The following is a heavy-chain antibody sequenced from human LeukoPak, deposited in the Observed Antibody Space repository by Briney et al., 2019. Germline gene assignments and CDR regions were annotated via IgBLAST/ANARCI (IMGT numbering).Heavy chain of an antibody. CDR2: IDPNSGGT. V-gene: IGHV1-2*02. CDR3: AKDRRGGYNGPHF. CDR1: GYTFIGYG. J-gene: IGHJ4*02. D-gene: IGHD5-24*01. Sequence: ASVKVSCKPSGYTFIGYGIYWVRQAPGQGLEWMGRIDPNSGGTDYAQKFQDRINVTSDMSINTVYMELSRLRSDDTGVYYCAKDRRGGYNGPHFWGLGALVTVSA.